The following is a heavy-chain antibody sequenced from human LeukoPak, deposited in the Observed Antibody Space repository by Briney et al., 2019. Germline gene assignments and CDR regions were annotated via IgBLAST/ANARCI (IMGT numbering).Heavy chain of an antibody. J-gene: IGHJ5*02. D-gene: IGHD2-2*03. V-gene: IGHV4-39*01. CDR1: GGSISSSIYY. Sequence: SETLSLTCTVSGGSISSSIYYWGRIPRPPGKGLEWIGNIYHSGNTYYNPSLKSRVTISVDTSKNQFSLKLSSVTAADTAVYYCARLGSWFDPWGQGTLVTVSS. CDR2: IYHSGNT. CDR3: ARLGSWFDP.